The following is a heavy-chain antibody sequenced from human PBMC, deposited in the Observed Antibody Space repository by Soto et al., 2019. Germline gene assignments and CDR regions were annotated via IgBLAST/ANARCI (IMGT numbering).Heavy chain of an antibody. CDR2: IYYSGST. D-gene: IGHD2-8*01. CDR3: ARDPGVGLSARWFDP. J-gene: IGHJ5*02. CDR1: GGSVNNGNYY. Sequence: QVQLQESGPGLVKPSETLTLTCTVSGGSVNNGNYYWSWIRQHPGKGLEWIGHIYYSGSTNYNPSLKSRVIISISTSKKQFSLKLSSVTAADTAVYFCARDPGVGLSARWFDPWGQGALVTVSS. V-gene: IGHV4-61*01.